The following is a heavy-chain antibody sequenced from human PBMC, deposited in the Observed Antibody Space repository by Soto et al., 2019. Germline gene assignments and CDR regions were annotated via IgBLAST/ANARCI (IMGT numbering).Heavy chain of an antibody. J-gene: IGHJ6*02. V-gene: IGHV4-59*01. D-gene: IGHD3-10*01. Sequence: QVQLQESGPGLVKPSETLSLTCTVSGDSISRYYWSWIRLSPGKGLEWIGYIYYSGETNYNPSVTSRVTISVDRTKNQCSLKLSSVTAADTAVYYCARDQGGEFLKGSGMDVWGQWTTFTVSS. CDR1: GDSISRYY. CDR2: IYYSGET. CDR3: ARDQGGEFLKGSGMDV.